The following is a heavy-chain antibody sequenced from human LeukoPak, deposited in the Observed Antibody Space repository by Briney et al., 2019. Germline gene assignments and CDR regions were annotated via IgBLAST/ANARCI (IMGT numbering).Heavy chain of an antibody. CDR2: IIPIFGTA. J-gene: IGHJ4*02. CDR1: GGTFCSYA. Sequence: SVKVSCKASGGTFCSYAISWVRQAPGQGLEWLGRIIPIFGTANCAQKFQGRVTITTDESTSTAYMELSSLRSEDTAVYYCAREMAPGSSSWYDWGQGTLVTVSS. D-gene: IGHD6-13*01. CDR3: AREMAPGSSSWYD. V-gene: IGHV1-69*05.